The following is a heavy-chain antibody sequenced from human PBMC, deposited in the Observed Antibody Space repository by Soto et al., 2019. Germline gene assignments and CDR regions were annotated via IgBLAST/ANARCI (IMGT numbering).Heavy chain of an antibody. CDR2: ISGSGVNS. V-gene: IGHV3-23*01. D-gene: IGHD2-21*01. CDR3: ANNWGGHAEGALCDFAY. Sequence: PGGSLRLSCAASGFTFSSYAMNWVRQAPGKGLEWVSGISGSGVNSYYADSVKGRFTISRDNSKNTLYLQMSSLRAEDTAVYYCANNWGGHAEGALCDFAYGGKGTLVTSPQ. CDR1: GFTFSSYA. J-gene: IGHJ4*02.